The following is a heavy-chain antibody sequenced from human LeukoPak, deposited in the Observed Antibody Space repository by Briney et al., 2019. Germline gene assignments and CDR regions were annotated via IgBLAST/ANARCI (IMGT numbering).Heavy chain of an antibody. V-gene: IGHV5-51*01. CDR3: ARHTVPAATPGEQPHFDY. J-gene: IGHJ4*02. CDR2: IYPGDSDT. CDR1: GYSFTSYW. Sequence: GESLKISCKGSGYSFTSYWIGWVRPMPGKGLEWMGIIYPGDSDTRYSPSFQGQVTISADKSISTAYLQWSSLKASDTAMYYCARHTVPAATPGEQPHFDYWGQGTLVTVSS. D-gene: IGHD2-2*01.